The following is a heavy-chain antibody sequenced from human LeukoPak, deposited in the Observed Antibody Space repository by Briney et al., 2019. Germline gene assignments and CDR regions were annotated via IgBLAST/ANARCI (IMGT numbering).Heavy chain of an antibody. V-gene: IGHV1-2*02. J-gene: IGHJ4*02. CDR2: INPNSGGT. Sequence: ASVKVSCKASGYTFTGYYMHWVRQAPGRGLEWMGWINPNSGGTNYAQKFQGRVTMTRDTSISTAYMELSRLRSDDTAVYYCARDWGPLFTMVRGVITTFDYWGQGTLVTVSS. CDR3: ARDWGPLFTMVRGVITTFDY. CDR1: GYTFTGYY. D-gene: IGHD3-10*01.